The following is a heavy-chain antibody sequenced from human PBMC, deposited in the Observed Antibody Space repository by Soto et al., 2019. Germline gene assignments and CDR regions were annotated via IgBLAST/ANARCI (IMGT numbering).Heavy chain of an antibody. CDR3: VHTVMVHTITGGHYFYX. Sequence: SGPTLVHPTQTLTLTCTFSAFSLSTNGVGVGWIRHPPVKPLEWLAVIYWNEDKPYSRSLKSRLSITKDTSKNQVVLTMTTMDPLDTATYYCVHTVMVHTITGGHYFYXWGPGILGTVSX. J-gene: IGHJ4*02. CDR2: IYWNEDK. D-gene: IGHD2-8*01. CDR1: AFSLSTNGVG. V-gene: IGHV2-5*01.